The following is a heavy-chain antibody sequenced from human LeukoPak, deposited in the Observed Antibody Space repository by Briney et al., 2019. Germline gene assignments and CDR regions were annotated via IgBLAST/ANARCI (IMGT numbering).Heavy chain of an antibody. CDR3: VKDMAARPHYYYAMDV. J-gene: IGHJ6*02. D-gene: IGHD6-6*01. Sequence: GGSLRLSCSASGFTFSTYSMHWVRQAPGKGLEYVSAVSSNGGSTYYADSVKGRFTISRDNSKNLLYLQMSSLILEDTALYYCVKDMAARPHYYYAMDVWGQGTTVTVTS. CDR1: GFTFSTYS. V-gene: IGHV3-64D*09. CDR2: VSSNGGST.